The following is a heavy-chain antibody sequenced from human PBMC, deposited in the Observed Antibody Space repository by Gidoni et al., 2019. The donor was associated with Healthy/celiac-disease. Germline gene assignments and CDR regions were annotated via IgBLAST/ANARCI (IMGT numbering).Heavy chain of an antibody. CDR3: AKSNGIVGATTYNYYYYMDV. Sequence: EVQLFESGGGLVPPGGSLRLSCAASGFTFRSYAMSWVRQAPGKGLEWVSAISGSGGSTYYADSVKGRFTISRDNSKNTLYLQMNSLRAEDTAVYYCAKSNGIVGATTYNYYYYMDVWGKGTTVTVSS. D-gene: IGHD1-26*01. CDR1: GFTFRSYA. J-gene: IGHJ6*03. V-gene: IGHV3-23*01. CDR2: ISGSGGST.